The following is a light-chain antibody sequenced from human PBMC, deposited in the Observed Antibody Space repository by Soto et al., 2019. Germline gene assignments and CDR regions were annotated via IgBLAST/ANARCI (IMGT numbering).Light chain of an antibody. J-gene: IGKJ5*01. CDR3: QQYENLPT. CDR2: DAS. V-gene: IGKV1-33*01. CDR1: ENINNY. Sequence: DIQMTQSPSALAASVGDRVTITCQASENINNYLDWYQQKPGRAPKLLIYDASNCEAGVTSRFRGSGSGTAFTFTISRLQPADIAKYYCQQYENLPTFGQGTRREIK.